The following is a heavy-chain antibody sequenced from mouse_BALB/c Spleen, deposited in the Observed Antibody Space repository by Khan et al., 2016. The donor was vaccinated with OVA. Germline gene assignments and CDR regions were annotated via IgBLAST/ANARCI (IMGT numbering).Heavy chain of an antibody. D-gene: IGHD2-10*02. Sequence: VQLQQSGPELVKPGASMKISCRASGYSFTDYTMNWVKQSHGKSLEWIGLINPYNGGTSYNQKFKGKATLTVDKSSSTAYMELLSLTSADSAVYYCARSGYGNFAYWGQGTLVTVSA. CDR1: GYSFTDYT. CDR2: INPYNGGT. CDR3: ARSGYGNFAY. J-gene: IGHJ3*01. V-gene: IGHV1-18*01.